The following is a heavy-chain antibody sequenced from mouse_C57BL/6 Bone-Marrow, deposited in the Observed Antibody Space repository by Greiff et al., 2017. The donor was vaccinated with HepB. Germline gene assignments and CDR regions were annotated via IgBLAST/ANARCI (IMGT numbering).Heavy chain of an antibody. CDR1: GYTFTSYG. D-gene: IGHD2-10*01. Sequence: QVQLQQSGAELARPGASVKLSCKASGYTFTSYGISWVKQRTGQGLEWIGEIYPRGGNTYYNEKFKGKATLTADKSSSTAYMELRSLTSEDSAVYFCARSFYGNYYFDYWGQGTTLTVSS. J-gene: IGHJ2*01. CDR2: IYPRGGNT. V-gene: IGHV1-81*01. CDR3: ARSFYGNYYFDY.